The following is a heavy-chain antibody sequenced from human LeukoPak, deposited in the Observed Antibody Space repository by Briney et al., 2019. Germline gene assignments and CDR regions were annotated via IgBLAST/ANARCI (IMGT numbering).Heavy chain of an antibody. CDR1: GGSISGSTYY. J-gene: IGHJ4*02. V-gene: IGHV4-39*01. D-gene: IGHD2-15*01. CDR2: IYYGGTT. Sequence: KPSETLSLTCTVSGGSISGSTYYWGWIRQPPGRGLEWIGSIYYGGTTYYNPSLKSRVTISVDTSMNQFSLKLTSVTAADAAVYYCAGTGLGYCSGGTCYHFDYWGQGTLVTVSS. CDR3: AGTGLGYCSGGTCYHFDY.